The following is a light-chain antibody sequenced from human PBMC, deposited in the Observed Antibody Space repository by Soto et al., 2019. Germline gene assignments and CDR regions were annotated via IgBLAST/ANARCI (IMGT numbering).Light chain of an antibody. J-gene: IGKJ1*01. CDR2: QVS. V-gene: IGKV2-24*01. CDR3: VQFAHFPRT. CDR1: QSLVYSDGNTY. Sequence: DTVLTQTPLSSPVTLGQPASISCRSSQSLVYSDGNTYLSWLQQRPGQPPRLLIYQVSNRFSGVPDRFSGSGAGTDFTLTISRVDADDVGVYFCVQFAHFPRTFGQGTKVEI.